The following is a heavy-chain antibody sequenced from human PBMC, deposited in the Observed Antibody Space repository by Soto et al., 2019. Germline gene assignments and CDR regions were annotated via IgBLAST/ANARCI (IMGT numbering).Heavy chain of an antibody. Sequence: ASVKVSCKASGYTFTSYGISWVRQAPGQGLEWMGWISAYNGNTNYAQKLQGRVTMTTDTSTSTAYMELRSLRSDDTAVYYCAREVYHYDSSGSPAGYWGQGTLVTVSS. V-gene: IGHV1-18*01. CDR3: AREVYHYDSSGSPAGY. D-gene: IGHD3-22*01. CDR2: ISAYNGNT. J-gene: IGHJ4*02. CDR1: GYTFTSYG.